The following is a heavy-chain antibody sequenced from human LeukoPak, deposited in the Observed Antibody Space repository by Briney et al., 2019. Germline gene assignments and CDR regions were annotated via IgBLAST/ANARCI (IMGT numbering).Heavy chain of an antibody. Sequence: GASVKVSCKASGYTFTGYYMHWVRQAPGQGLEWMGWINPNSGGTNYAQKSQGRVTMTRDTSISTAYMELSRLRSDDTAVYYCARSEVVVEGYFDYWGQGTLVTVSS. D-gene: IGHD2-15*01. CDR3: ARSEVVVEGYFDY. J-gene: IGHJ4*02. CDR1: GYTFTGYY. V-gene: IGHV1-2*02. CDR2: INPNSGGT.